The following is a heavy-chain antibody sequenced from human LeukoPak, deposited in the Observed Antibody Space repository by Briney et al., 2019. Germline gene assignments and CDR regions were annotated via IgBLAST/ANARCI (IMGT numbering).Heavy chain of an antibody. CDR3: ARDQRGYSAYDRGDSNWFDP. CDR1: GFTFSDSY. Sequence: GGSLRLSCAASGFTFSDSYMSWIRQAPGKGLEWVSYISSSSSYTNYADSVKGRFTISRDNAKNSLYLQMSSLRAEDTAVYYCARDQRGYSAYDRGDSNWFDPWGQGTLVTVSS. CDR2: ISSSSSYT. J-gene: IGHJ5*02. D-gene: IGHD5-12*01. V-gene: IGHV3-11*06.